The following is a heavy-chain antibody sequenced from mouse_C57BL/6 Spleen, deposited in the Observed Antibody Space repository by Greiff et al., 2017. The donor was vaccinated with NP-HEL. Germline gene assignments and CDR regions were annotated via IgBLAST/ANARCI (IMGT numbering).Heavy chain of an antibody. CDR2: ILPGSGST. CDR1: GYTFTGYW. Sequence: VQLQQSGAELMKPGASVKLSCKATGYTFTGYWIEWVKQRPGHGLEWIGEILPGSGSTNYTEKFKGKATFTADTSSNTAYLQLSSLTTEDSAIYYCARRLIYYDYDAAYWGQGTLVTVSA. D-gene: IGHD2-4*01. V-gene: IGHV1-9*01. CDR3: ARRLIYYDYDAAY. J-gene: IGHJ3*01.